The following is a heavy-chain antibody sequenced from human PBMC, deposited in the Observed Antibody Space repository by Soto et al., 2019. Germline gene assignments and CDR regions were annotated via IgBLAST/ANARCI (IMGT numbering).Heavy chain of an antibody. CDR3: ARAYYYDSSGYYYFAY. V-gene: IGHV1-69*13. J-gene: IGHJ4*02. CDR1: GGTFSSYA. D-gene: IGHD3-22*01. Sequence: ASVKVSCKASGGTFSSYAISWVRQAPGQGLEWMGGIIPIFGTANYAQKFQGRVTITADESTSTAYMELSSLRSEDTAVYYCARAYYYDSSGYYYFAYWGQGTLVTVSS. CDR2: IIPIFGTA.